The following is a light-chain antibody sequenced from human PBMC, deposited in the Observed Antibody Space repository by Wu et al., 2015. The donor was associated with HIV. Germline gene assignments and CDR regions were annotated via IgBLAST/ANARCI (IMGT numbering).Light chain of an antibody. CDR2: DAS. V-gene: IGKV3-11*01. CDR3: QQRSNWPLT. J-gene: IGKJ4*01. CDR1: QSVSDS. Sequence: EIVLTQSPGTLSLSPGESVTLSCRASQSVSDSLAWYQQKPGQPPRLLIYDASNRATGIPARFSGSGSGTDFTLTISSLEPEDFAVYYCQQRSNWPLTFGGGTKVEIK.